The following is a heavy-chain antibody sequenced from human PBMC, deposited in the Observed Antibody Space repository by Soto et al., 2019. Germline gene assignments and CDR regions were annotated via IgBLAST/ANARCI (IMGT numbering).Heavy chain of an antibody. J-gene: IGHJ6*02. CDR2: ISYDGSNK. CDR1: GFTFSSYG. V-gene: IGHV3-30*18. D-gene: IGHD4-17*01. CDR3: AKDFGDYPDYYYYGMDV. Sequence: PVGSLRLSCAASGFTFSSYGMHWVRQAPGKGLEWVAVISYDGSNKYYADSVKGRFTISRDNSKNTLYLQMNSLRAEDTAVYYCAKDFGDYPDYYYYGMDVWGQGTTVTVSS.